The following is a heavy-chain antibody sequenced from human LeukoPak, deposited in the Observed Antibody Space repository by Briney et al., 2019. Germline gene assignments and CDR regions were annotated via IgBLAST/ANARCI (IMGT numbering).Heavy chain of an antibody. Sequence: SGTLSLTCSVSGGSISSSNWWSWVRQPPGKGLEWIGEIYHSGSTNYNPSLKSRVTISVDKSKNQFSLKLSSVTAADTAVYYCASSGSHFYDAFDIWGQGTMVTVSS. CDR1: GGSISSSNW. CDR2: IYHSGST. CDR3: ASSGSHFYDAFDI. V-gene: IGHV4-4*02. D-gene: IGHD1-26*01. J-gene: IGHJ3*02.